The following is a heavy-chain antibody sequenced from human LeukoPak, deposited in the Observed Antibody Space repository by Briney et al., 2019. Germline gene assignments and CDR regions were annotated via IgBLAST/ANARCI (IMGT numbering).Heavy chain of an antibody. CDR2: IYYSGST. J-gene: IGHJ4*02. D-gene: IGHD3-10*01. V-gene: IGHV4-59*01. CDR1: GGSISSYY. Sequence: PSETLSLTCTVSGGSISSYYWSWIRQPPGKGLEWIGYIYYSGSTNYNPSLKSRVTISVDTSKNQFSLKLSSVTAADTAVYYCAREDGSGSYYSFPYWGQGTLVTVSS. CDR3: AREDGSGSYYSFPY.